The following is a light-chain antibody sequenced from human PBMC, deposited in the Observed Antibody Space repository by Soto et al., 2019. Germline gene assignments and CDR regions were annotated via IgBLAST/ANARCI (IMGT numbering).Light chain of an antibody. J-gene: IGLJ1*01. V-gene: IGLV2-8*01. CDR2: EVS. CDR3: SSYVGSNNRV. Sequence: QSALTQPPSASGSPGQSVTISCTGTSSDVGGYNYVSWYQQHPGKAPKLMIYEVSKRPSGVPDRFSGSKSGNTASLTVSGFQVEDGADYYCSSYVGSNNRVFGTGTKVTV. CDR1: SSDVGGYNY.